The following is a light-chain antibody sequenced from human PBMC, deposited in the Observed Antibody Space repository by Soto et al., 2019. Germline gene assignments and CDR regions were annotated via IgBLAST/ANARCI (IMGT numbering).Light chain of an antibody. CDR2: AAS. Sequence: DIQMTQSPSSLSASVGDRVTITCRASQSISSYLNWYQQKPGKAPKLLIYAASSLQSGVPSRFSGSGSGTDFTLTISSLQTEDFATYCCQQRYSTPPLTFGGGNKVELK. CDR3: QQRYSTPPLT. J-gene: IGKJ4*01. CDR1: QSISSY. V-gene: IGKV1-39*01.